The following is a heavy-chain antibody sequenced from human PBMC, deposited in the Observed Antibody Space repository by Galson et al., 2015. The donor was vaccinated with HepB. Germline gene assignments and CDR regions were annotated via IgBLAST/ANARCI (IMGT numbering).Heavy chain of an antibody. D-gene: IGHD6-13*01. CDR2: IIPIFGTA. CDR1: GGTFSSYA. CDR3: ARVLAAAGTLVPDAFDI. V-gene: IGHV1-69*13. Sequence: SVKVSCKASGGTFSSYAISWVRQAPGQGLEWMGGIIPIFGTANYAQKFQGRVTITADESTSTAYMELSSLRSEDTAVYYCARVLAAAGTLVPDAFDIWGQGTMVTVSS. J-gene: IGHJ3*02.